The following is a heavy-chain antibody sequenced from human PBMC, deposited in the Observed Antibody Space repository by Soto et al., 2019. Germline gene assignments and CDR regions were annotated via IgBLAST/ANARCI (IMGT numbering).Heavy chain of an antibody. CDR3: ARDRGVAVAGRFDY. Sequence: AETLSLTCAFYGGSFSGYYWGWIRQPPGKGLDWIGEINHSGSTNYNPSLKSRVTISVDTSKNQFSLKLSSVTVADTAVYYCARDRGVAVAGRFDYWGQGTLVTVSS. D-gene: IGHD6-19*01. CDR2: INHSGST. J-gene: IGHJ4*02. CDR1: GGSFSGYY. V-gene: IGHV4-34*01.